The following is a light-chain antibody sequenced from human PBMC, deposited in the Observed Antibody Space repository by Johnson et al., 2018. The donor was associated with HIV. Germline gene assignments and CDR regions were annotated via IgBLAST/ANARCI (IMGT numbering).Light chain of an antibody. CDR2: DND. V-gene: IGLV1-51*01. CDR3: GTWDSSLSGV. CDR1: SSNIGNNY. J-gene: IGLJ1*01. Sequence: VLTQPPSVSAAPGQKVTISCSGSSSNIGNNYVSWYQQLPRTAPKLLIYDNDKRPSGIPDRFSGSKSGTSATLAITGLQTGDEADYYCGTWDSSLSGVFGTGTKVTVL.